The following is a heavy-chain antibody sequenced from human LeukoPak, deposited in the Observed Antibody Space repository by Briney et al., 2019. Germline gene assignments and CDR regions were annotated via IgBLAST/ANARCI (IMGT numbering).Heavy chain of an antibody. V-gene: IGHV3-23*01. J-gene: IGHJ4*02. D-gene: IGHD3-10*01. CDR3: AREVYYGSGSYFGDYFDY. CDR1: GFTVSSNY. Sequence: GGSLRLSCAASGFTVSSNYMSWVRQAPGKGLEWVSGISASGGSTYYADSVKGRFSISRDNSKNTLYLQMSSLRAEDTAVYYCAREVYYGSGSYFGDYFDYWGQGTLVTVSS. CDR2: ISASGGST.